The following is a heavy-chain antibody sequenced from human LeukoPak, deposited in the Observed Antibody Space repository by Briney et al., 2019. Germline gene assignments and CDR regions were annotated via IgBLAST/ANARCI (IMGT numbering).Heavy chain of an antibody. Sequence: GGSLRLSCAASGFTFSSYSMNWVRQAPGKGLEWVSSISSSSTYIYYADSVKGRFTISRDNSKNTLYLQMNSLRAEDTAVYYCAKEGIAAAGIFWDYWGQGTLVTVSS. CDR1: GFTFSSYS. CDR3: AKEGIAAAGIFWDY. J-gene: IGHJ4*02. D-gene: IGHD6-13*01. V-gene: IGHV3-21*01. CDR2: ISSSSTYI.